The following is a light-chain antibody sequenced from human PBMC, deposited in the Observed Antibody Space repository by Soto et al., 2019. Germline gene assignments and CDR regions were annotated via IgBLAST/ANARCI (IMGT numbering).Light chain of an antibody. J-gene: IGLJ3*02. CDR2: DVT. V-gene: IGLV2-11*01. CDR3: CSYAGTSTFWV. Sequence: QSALTQPRSVSGSPGQSVTISCTGTSSDVGTYDYVSWYQQHPGKAPKLMIYDVTRRPSGVPDRFSGSKSGNTASLTISGLQAEDEADYHCCSYAGTSTFWVFGGGTKLTVL. CDR1: SSDVGTYDY.